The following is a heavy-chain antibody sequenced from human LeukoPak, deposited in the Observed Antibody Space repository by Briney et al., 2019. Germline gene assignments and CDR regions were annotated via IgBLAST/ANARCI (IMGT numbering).Heavy chain of an antibody. J-gene: IGHJ6*04. V-gene: IGHV1-69*01. CDR1: GGTFSSYA. D-gene: IGHD2-15*01. Sequence: SVKVSCKASGGTFSSYAIRWVRQAPGQGLEWMGVIIPIFGTANYAQKFQGRVTINADEYTSTASMEISSLRSEDPAVYYWAIQGSVTCSGGSCPLEYYYGMDVWGKGTTVTVSS. CDR3: AIQGSVTCSGGSCPLEYYYGMDV. CDR2: IIPIFGTA.